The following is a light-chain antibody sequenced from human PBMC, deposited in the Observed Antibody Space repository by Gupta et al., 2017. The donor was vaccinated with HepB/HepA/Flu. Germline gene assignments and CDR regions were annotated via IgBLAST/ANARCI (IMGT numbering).Light chain of an antibody. CDR1: QSVLYSSNNKNY. CDR2: WAS. Sequence: IVMTQSPDPLAVSLAERATINCKSSQSVLYSSNNKNYLAWYQQKPGQPPKLLIYWASTRESGVPDRFSGSGSGTDFTLTISSLQAEDVAVYYCQQYDSTPWTFGQGTKVEIK. CDR3: QQYDSTPWT. V-gene: IGKV4-1*01. J-gene: IGKJ1*01.